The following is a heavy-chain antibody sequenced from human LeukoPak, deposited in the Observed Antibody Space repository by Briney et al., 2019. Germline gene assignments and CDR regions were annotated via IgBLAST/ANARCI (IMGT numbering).Heavy chain of an antibody. CDR1: GFTFSSYG. J-gene: IGHJ4*02. V-gene: IGHV3-30*18. D-gene: IGHD3-10*01. CDR3: AKDGRFGELSLDY. Sequence: GGSLRLSCAASGFTFSSYGMHWVRQAPGKGLEWVAVISYDGSNKYYADSVKGRFTISGDNSKHTLYLQMNSLRAEDTAVYYCAKDGRFGELSLDYWGQGTLVTVSS. CDR2: ISYDGSNK.